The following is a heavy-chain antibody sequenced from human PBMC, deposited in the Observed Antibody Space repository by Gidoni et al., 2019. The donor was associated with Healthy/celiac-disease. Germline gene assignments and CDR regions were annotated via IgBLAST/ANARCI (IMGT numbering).Heavy chain of an antibody. V-gene: IGHV4-31*03. J-gene: IGHJ4*02. D-gene: IGHD2-15*01. Sequence: QVQLQASGPGLVKPSQTLSLTCTVSGASISSGGYYWSWIRQPPGKGLEWIGYIYYSGSTYYNPSLKSRVTISVDTSKNQFSLKLSSVTAADTAVYYCARGPVEMALYYFDYWGQGTLVTVSS. CDR3: ARGPVEMALYYFDY. CDR1: GASISSGGYY. CDR2: IYYSGST.